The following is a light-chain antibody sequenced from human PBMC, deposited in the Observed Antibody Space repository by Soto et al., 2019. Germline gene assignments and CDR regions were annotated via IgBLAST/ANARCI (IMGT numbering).Light chain of an antibody. CDR3: QQYNDYWT. Sequence: DIQMTQSPSTLSASVGDRVTITCRASQSISGSLAWYQQKPGKATKLLIYEASNLKSGVPSRFSVSGAGTEYTLTIRSLQIDDSARYYCQQYNDYWTFGKGTRVAIK. J-gene: IGKJ1*01. CDR2: EAS. CDR1: QSISGS. V-gene: IGKV1-5*03.